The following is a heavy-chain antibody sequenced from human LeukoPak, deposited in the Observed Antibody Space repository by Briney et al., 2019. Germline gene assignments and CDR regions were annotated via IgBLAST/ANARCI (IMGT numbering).Heavy chain of an antibody. CDR2: IYYSGST. D-gene: IGHD2-2*01. CDR1: GGSISSGGYY. CDR3: ARNRGSSAPFGY. J-gene: IGHJ4*02. V-gene: IGHV4-31*03. Sequence: SSETLSLTCTVSGGSISSGGYYWSWIRQHPGQGLEWIGYIYYSGSTYYNPSLKSRVTISVDTSKNQFSLKLSSVTAADTAVYYCARNRGSSAPFGYWGQGTLVTVSS.